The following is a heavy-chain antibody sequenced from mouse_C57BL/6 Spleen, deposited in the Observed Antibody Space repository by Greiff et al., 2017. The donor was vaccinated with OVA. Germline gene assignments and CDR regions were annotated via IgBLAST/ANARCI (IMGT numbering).Heavy chain of an antibody. Sequence: VQLQQSGAELVKPGASVKMSCKASGYTFTSYWITWVKQRPGQGLEWIGDIYPGSGSTNYNEKFKSKATLTVDTSSSTAYMQLRSLTSEDSAVYYCARKEEGSFFLDYWGQGTTLTVSS. CDR3: ARKEEGSFFLDY. V-gene: IGHV1-55*01. CDR1: GYTFTSYW. CDR2: IYPGSGST. J-gene: IGHJ2*01.